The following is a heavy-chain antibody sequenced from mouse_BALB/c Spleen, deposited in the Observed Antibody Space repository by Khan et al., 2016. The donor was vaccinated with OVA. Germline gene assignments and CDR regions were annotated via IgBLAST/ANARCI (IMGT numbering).Heavy chain of an antibody. CDR1: GFPLTSYG. D-gene: IGHD2-13*01. CDR3: ARNGDYVHWYFDV. J-gene: IGHJ1*01. CDR2: IWSGGTT. V-gene: IGHV2-2*02. Sequence: QVQLKESGPGLVQPSQSLSITCTVSGFPLTSYGVHWVRQSPGKGLEWLGVIWSGGTTDYNAAFISRLSISKDNSKSQVFFKMNSLQANDTAIYYCARNGDYVHWYFDVWGAGTTVTVSS.